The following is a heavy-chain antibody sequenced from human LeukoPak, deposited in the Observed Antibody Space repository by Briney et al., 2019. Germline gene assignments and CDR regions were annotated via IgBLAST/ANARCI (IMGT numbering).Heavy chain of an antibody. Sequence: PGGSLRLSCAASGFTFSNAWMSWVRQARGKGLEWVGLIKSKTHGGTTDYAAPVKGRFTISRDDSKNTLYLQMNSLKTEDTAVYYCTTMEYQLPDYWFDPWGQGTLVTV. CDR2: IKSKTHGGTT. D-gene: IGHD2-2*01. CDR1: GFTFSNAW. CDR3: TTMEYQLPDYWFDP. V-gene: IGHV3-15*01. J-gene: IGHJ5*02.